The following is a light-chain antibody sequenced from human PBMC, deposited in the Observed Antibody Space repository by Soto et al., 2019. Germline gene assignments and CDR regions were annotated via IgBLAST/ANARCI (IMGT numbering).Light chain of an antibody. J-gene: IGLJ1*01. V-gene: IGLV2-14*01. Sequence: QSALAQPASVSGSPGQSITISCTVGSSDIGGYNYVSWYQQHPGRAPRLLILEVTNRPSGVPDRFSGSKSGNTASLIIRGLQAEDEADYFCSSYSSKTPPYVFGNGTKLNVL. CDR2: EVT. CDR1: SSDIGGYNY. CDR3: SSYSSKTPPYV.